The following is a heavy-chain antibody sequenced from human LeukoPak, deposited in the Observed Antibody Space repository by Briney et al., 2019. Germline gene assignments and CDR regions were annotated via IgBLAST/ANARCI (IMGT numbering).Heavy chain of an antibody. J-gene: IGHJ4*02. Sequence: SETLSLTCAVYGGSFSGSFSDYYWTCISQTPGKGLEWIGEMHHSGSTNYNPSLKSRVTISVDTSKNQFSLKLNSLTAADTAVYYCATFRWGVGFEYWGQGTLATVSS. CDR3: ATFRWGVGFEY. D-gene: IGHD3-16*01. V-gene: IGHV4-34*01. CDR1: GGSFSGSFSDYY. CDR2: MHHSGST.